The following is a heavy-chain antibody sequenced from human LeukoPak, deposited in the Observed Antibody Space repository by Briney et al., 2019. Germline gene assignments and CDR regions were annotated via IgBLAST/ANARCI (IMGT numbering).Heavy chain of an antibody. D-gene: IGHD3-22*01. CDR1: GFTVSSNY. J-gene: IGHJ3*02. CDR3: ARASSGPSGAFDI. V-gene: IGHV3-66*01. CDR2: IYSGGNT. Sequence: GSLRLSCAASGFTVSSNYMTWVRQAPGKGLEWVSVIYSGGNTYYADSVKGRFTISRDNSKNTLYLQMNSLRAEDTAVYYCARASSGPSGAFDIWGQGTMVTVSS.